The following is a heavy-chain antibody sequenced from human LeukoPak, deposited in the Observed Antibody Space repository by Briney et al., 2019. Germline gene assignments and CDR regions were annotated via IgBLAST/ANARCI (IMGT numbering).Heavy chain of an antibody. Sequence: ASETLSLTCAVSGGSISSSNWWSWVRQPPGKGLEWIGRIYTSGITDYNLSLKSRVTMSLDTSKNQFSLKLSSVTAADTAVYYCARHEYSSGWYRYFDYWGQGTLVTVSS. D-gene: IGHD6-19*01. CDR2: IYTSGIT. J-gene: IGHJ4*02. CDR1: GGSISSSNW. CDR3: ARHEYSSGWYRYFDY. V-gene: IGHV4-4*02.